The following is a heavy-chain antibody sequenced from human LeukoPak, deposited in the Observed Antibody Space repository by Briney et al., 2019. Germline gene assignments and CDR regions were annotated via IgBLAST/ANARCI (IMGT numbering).Heavy chain of an antibody. J-gene: IGHJ5*02. CDR1: GYTFTSYD. Sequence: ASVKVSCKASGYTFTSYDISWVRQATGQGLEWMGWMNPNSGNTGYAQKFPGRVTMTRNTSISTAYMELSSLRSEGTAVYYCASSNFDWPNWFDPWGQGTLVTVSS. D-gene: IGHD3-9*01. CDR2: MNPNSGNT. CDR3: ASSNFDWPNWFDP. V-gene: IGHV1-8*01.